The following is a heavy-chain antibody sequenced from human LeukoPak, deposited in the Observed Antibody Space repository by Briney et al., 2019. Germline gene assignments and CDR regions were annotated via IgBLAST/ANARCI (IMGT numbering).Heavy chain of an antibody. CDR1: SGSINSYY. CDR3: ARARGISAAVHY. CDR2: IYYTGTT. J-gene: IGHJ4*02. D-gene: IGHD6-13*01. Sequence: SETLSLTCSVSSGSINSYYWTWIRQPPGKGLEWIGYIYYTGTTNYNPSLESRVTMSVDTSKNQFSLKLSSVTAADTAVYYCARARGISAAVHYWGQGTLVTVSS. V-gene: IGHV4-59*01.